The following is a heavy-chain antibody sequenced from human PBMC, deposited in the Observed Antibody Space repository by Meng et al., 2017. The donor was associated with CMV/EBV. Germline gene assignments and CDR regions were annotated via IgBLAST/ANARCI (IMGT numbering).Heavy chain of an antibody. Sequence: LSLICAASGFTLSTSWMHWVRRAPGKGLVWVARIDSDWSVSPYADSVKGRFTISRDNAKNTLYLQMNSLRAEDTAVYYCASARGVVRYAFDIWGQGTVVTVSS. D-gene: IGHD2-15*01. CDR3: ASARGVVRYAFDI. J-gene: IGHJ3*02. CDR1: GFTLSTSW. CDR2: IDSDWSVS. V-gene: IGHV3-74*01.